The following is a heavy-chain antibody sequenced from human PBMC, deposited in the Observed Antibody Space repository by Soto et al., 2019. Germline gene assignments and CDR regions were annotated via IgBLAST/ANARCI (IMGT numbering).Heavy chain of an antibody. CDR3: ARAPVGLDTISYFDY. CDR2: IYNGGST. D-gene: IGHD3-3*01. Sequence: PSETMSLTCTVSGDSVSSVGFHWAWLRGPPGKGLEWIGYIYNGGSTYYRPSLESRMHVSLDATRNHYSLRLTSVTAADTAVYFCARAPVGLDTISYFDYWGQGKLVTVSS. V-gene: IGHV4-30-4*01. J-gene: IGHJ4*02. CDR1: GDSVSSVGFH.